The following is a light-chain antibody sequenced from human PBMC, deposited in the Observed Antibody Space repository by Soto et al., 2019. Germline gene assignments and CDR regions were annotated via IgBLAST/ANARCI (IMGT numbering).Light chain of an antibody. V-gene: IGLV3-21*02. CDR3: QVWDSSSDHVV. Sequence: SYELTQPPSVSVAPGQTARITCGGNNIGSKSVHWYQQKPGQAPVLVVYDDSDRPPGLPERFSGSNSGNTATLTISRVEAGDDADYYCQVWDSSSDHVVFGGGTKLTVL. CDR1: NIGSKS. J-gene: IGLJ2*01. CDR2: DDS.